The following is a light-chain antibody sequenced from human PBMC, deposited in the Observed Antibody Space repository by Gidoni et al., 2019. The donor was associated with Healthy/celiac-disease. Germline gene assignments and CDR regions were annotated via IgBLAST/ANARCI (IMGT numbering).Light chain of an antibody. J-gene: IGKJ2*02. CDR3: QQYYSTPRT. CDR2: CAS. V-gene: IGKV4-1*01. Sequence: DIVMTQSPDALAVSLGERATINCKSSQSVLYSSHNKNYLAWYQQKPGQPPKLLIYCASTRESGVPDRFSGSGSGTDFTLTISSLQAEDVAVYYCQQYYSTPRTFGQGTKLEIK. CDR1: QSVLYSSHNKNY.